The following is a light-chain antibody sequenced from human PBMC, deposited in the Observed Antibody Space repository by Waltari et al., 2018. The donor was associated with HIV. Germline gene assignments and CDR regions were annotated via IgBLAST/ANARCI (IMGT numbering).Light chain of an antibody. Sequence: QTVVTQEPSLSVSPGGTVTPTCAATTGPVTSGHFPGWFQLRPGQGPRPLIYGTSNKYSWTPARFSGSLLSGVQPEDEADYVCLLYYHGPSWLFGGGTRLTVL. CDR2: GTS. J-gene: IGLJ3*02. CDR1: TGPVTSGHF. V-gene: IGLV7-43*01. CDR3: LLYYHGPSWL.